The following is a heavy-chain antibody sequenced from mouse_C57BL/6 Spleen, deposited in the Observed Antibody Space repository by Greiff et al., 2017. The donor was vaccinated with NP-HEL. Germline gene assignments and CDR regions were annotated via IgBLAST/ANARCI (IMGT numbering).Heavy chain of an antibody. V-gene: IGHV1-55*01. CDR3: ARGGNYVVYYCDY. D-gene: IGHD2-1*01. CDR2: IYPGSGST. Sequence: VQLQQPGAELVKPGASVKMSCKASGYTFTSYWITWVKQRPGQGLEWIGDIYPGSGSTNYNEKFKSKATLTVDTSYSTAYMQLSSLTSEDSAVYYCARGGNYVVYYCDYWGQGTTLTVSS. CDR1: GYTFTSYW. J-gene: IGHJ2*01.